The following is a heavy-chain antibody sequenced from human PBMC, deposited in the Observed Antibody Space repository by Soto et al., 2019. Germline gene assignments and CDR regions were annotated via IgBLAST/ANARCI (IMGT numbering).Heavy chain of an antibody. D-gene: IGHD2-15*01. CDR2: INPSGDTT. Sequence: QVQLVQSGAEVKKPGASVKISCKASGHAFNTYYMHWVRQAPGQGLEWMGMINPSGDTTTYAQEFRVRVTVTRDTSTTTVYMDLGSVRSDDTAVYYCALDSSATDDALDIWGPGTMVTVSS. J-gene: IGHJ3*02. V-gene: IGHV1-46*02. CDR3: ALDSSATDDALDI. CDR1: GHAFNTYY.